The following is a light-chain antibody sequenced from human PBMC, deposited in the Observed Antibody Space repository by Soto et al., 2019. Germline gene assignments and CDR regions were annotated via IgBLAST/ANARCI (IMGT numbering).Light chain of an antibody. CDR2: GAS. J-gene: IGKJ2*01. V-gene: IGKV1-39*01. CDR1: ESIIDY. CDR3: QQSYSTPFT. Sequence: DIQMTQSPSSLSASVGDRVTITCRASESIIDYLNWYQQKPGKAPKLLIYGASSLQSGVPSRFSGSESGTDFTLTISSLQPEDFATHYCQQSYSTPFTCGQGTKLEI.